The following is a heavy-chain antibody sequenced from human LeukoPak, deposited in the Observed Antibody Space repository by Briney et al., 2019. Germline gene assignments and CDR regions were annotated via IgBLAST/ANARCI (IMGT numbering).Heavy chain of an antibody. J-gene: IGHJ4*02. D-gene: IGHD4-17*01. Sequence: SETLSLTCTVSGGSISSSSYSWGWIRQPPGKGLEWIGSIYYSGSTYYNPSLKSRVTISVDTSKNQFSLKLSSVTAADTAVYYCARVRDGDYESPDYWGQGTLVTVSS. CDR1: GGSISSSSYS. V-gene: IGHV4-39*01. CDR2: IYYSGST. CDR3: ARVRDGDYESPDY.